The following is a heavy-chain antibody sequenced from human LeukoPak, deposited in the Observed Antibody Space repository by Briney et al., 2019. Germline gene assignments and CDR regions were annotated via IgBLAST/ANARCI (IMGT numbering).Heavy chain of an antibody. J-gene: IGHJ3*02. CDR2: IWYDGSNK. CDR3: ARDLDAFDI. CDR1: GFSFSSYG. V-gene: IGHV3-33*01. Sequence: GGSLRLSCAASGFSFSSYGMHWVRQAPGKGLEWVAVIWYDGSNKYYADSVKGRFTISRDNAKNSLYLQMNSLRAEDTAVYYCARDLDAFDIWGQGTMVTVSS.